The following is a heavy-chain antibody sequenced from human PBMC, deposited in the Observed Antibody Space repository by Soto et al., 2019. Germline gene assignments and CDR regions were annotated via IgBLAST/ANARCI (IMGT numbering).Heavy chain of an antibody. CDR3: VKDSSWEPRILDF. CDR1: GFKFDDYA. V-gene: IGHV3-9*01. J-gene: IGHJ3*01. D-gene: IGHD1-26*01. Sequence: VELVESGGGLEQPGRSLRLSCAGSGFKFDDYALHWVRQVPRKGLEWVSGISWNGKEIGYADSVKGRFIVSRDNTKNSVYLQLNSLTVEDTALYFCVKDSSWEPRILDFWGQGTSVTVSS. CDR2: ISWNGKEI.